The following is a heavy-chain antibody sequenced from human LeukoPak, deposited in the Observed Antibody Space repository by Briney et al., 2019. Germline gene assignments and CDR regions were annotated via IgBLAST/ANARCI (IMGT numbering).Heavy chain of an antibody. CDR1: GFTFSSYS. D-gene: IGHD5-24*01. J-gene: IGHJ5*02. CDR2: ISSSSSYI. CDR3: ARGLQGWFDP. V-gene: IGHV3-21*01. Sequence: TGGSLRLSCAASGFTFSSYSMNWVRQAPGKGLEWVSSISSSSSYIYYADSVKGRFTISRDNAKNSLYLQMNSLRAEDTAVYYCARGLQGWFDPWGQGTLVTVSS.